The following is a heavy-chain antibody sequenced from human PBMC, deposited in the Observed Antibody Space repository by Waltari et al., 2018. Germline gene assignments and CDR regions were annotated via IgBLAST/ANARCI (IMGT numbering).Heavy chain of an antibody. CDR1: GFTVSSNY. Sequence: EVQLVESGGGLIQPGGSLRLSCAASGFTVSSNYMSWVRQAPGKGLEWVSVIYSGGSTYSAASVKGRFTISRDNSKNALYLQMNSLRAEDTAVYYCARADMVQDLYYGMDVWGQGTTVTVSS. CDR3: ARADMVQDLYYGMDV. J-gene: IGHJ6*02. V-gene: IGHV3-53*01. CDR2: IYSGGST. D-gene: IGHD3-10*01.